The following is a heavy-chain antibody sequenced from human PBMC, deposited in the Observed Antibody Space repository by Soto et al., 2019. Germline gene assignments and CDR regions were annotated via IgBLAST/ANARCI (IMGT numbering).Heavy chain of an antibody. CDR3: AKVLGTYDFWSGYHPLDWFDP. D-gene: IGHD3-3*01. Sequence: PGGSLRLSCAASGFTFSSYAMSWVRQAPGKGLKWVSAISGSGGSTYYADSVKGRFTISRDNSKNTLYLQMNSLRAKDTAVYYCAKVLGTYDFWSGYHPLDWFDPWGQGTLVTVSS. V-gene: IGHV3-23*01. J-gene: IGHJ5*02. CDR1: GFTFSSYA. CDR2: ISGSGGST.